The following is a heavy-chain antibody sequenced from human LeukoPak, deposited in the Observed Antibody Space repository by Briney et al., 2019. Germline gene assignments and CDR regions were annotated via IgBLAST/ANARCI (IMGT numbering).Heavy chain of an antibody. D-gene: IGHD3-22*01. V-gene: IGHV4-39*01. CDR2: IYYSGST. CDR3: ASQYYYDSSGYYFLFDY. J-gene: IGHJ4*02. Sequence: PSETLSLTCTVSGGSISSSSYYWGWIRQPPGTGLEWMVSIYYSGSTYYNPSLKSRVTISVDTSKNQFSLKLSSVTAADTAVYYCASQYYYDSSGYYFLFDYWGQGTLVTVSS. CDR1: GGSISSSSYY.